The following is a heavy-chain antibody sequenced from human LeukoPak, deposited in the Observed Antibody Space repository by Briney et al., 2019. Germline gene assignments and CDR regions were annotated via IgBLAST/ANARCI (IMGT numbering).Heavy chain of an antibody. CDR3: AREGYGGNYFDY. J-gene: IGHJ4*02. D-gene: IGHD4-23*01. V-gene: IGHV3-33*01. Sequence: GGSLRLSCAASGFTFSNYGMHWVRQAPGKGLEWLAVVWYDDAVKNYADSVKGRFTISRDNAKNSLFLQMNSLRAEDTAVYYCAREGYGGNYFDYWGQGTLVTVSS. CDR1: GFTFSNYG. CDR2: VWYDDAVK.